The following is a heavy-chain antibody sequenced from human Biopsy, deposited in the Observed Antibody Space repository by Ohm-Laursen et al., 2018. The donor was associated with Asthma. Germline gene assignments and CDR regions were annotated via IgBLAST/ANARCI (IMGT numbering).Heavy chain of an antibody. V-gene: IGHV3-33*01. J-gene: IGHJ4*02. D-gene: IGHD2-2*01. CDR1: GFTFSSYG. Sequence: SLRLSCAASGFTFSSYGMHWVRQAPGKGLEWVAVIWYDGSNKYYADSVKGRFTISRDNSKNTLYLQMNSLRAEDTAVYYWARDGTDMNEAMPKDYWGQGTLVTVSS. CDR3: ARDGTDMNEAMPKDY. CDR2: IWYDGSNK.